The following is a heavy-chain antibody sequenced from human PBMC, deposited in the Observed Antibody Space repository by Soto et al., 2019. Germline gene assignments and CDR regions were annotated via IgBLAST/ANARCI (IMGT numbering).Heavy chain of an antibody. CDR2: TYYSGGT. CDR1: VGSVSSGSYY. Sequence: QVQLQESGPGLVKPSETLSLTGTVSVGSVSSGSYYWSCIRQPPGKGLEWIGYTYYSGGTNYNPSLKSRVTIPVDTSKNQFSLKLSSVTAADTAVYYCARGIEGWYQGRYYYGMDVWGQGTTVTVSS. J-gene: IGHJ6*02. V-gene: IGHV4-61*01. D-gene: IGHD6-19*01. CDR3: ARGIEGWYQGRYYYGMDV.